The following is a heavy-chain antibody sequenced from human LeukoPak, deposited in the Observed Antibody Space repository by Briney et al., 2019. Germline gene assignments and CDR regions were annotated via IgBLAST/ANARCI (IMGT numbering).Heavy chain of an antibody. J-gene: IGHJ4*02. D-gene: IGHD6-19*01. CDR3: ARSILAGTGGFDY. V-gene: IGHV3-21*01. CDR2: ISSSSTYI. CDR1: GFTFSSYG. Sequence: GGSLRLSCAASGFTFSSYGMSWVRQAPGKGLEWVSSISSSSTYIYYADSVKGRFTISRDNAKNSLYLQMNSLRAEDTAIYYCARSILAGTGGFDYWGQGSLITVSS.